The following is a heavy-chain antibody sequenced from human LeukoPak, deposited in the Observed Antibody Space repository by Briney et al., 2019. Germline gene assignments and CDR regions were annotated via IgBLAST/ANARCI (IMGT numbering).Heavy chain of an antibody. D-gene: IGHD6-13*01. CDR2: IRYDGNKK. J-gene: IGHJ4*02. CDR3: AKDRSSWLLDY. V-gene: IGHV3-30*02. CDR1: GFTFSNNG. Sequence: GGSLRLSCAASGFTFSNNGMHWVRQAPGKGLEWVTFIRYDGNKKYYADSVKGRFTISRDNSKNTLYLQMNSLRAEDTAVYYCAKDRSSWLLDYWGQGTLVTVSS.